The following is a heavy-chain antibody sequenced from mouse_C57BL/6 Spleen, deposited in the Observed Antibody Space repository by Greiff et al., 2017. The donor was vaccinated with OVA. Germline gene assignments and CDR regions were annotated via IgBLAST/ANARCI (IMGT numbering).Heavy chain of an antibody. V-gene: IGHV1-53*01. CDR1: GYTFTSYW. CDR2: INPSNGGT. D-gene: IGHD2-4*01. Sequence: QVQLQQPGTELVKPGASVKLSCKASGYTFTSYWMHWVKQRPGQGLEWIGNINPSNGGTNYNEKFKIKATLTVDKSSSKAYRQLSRLTSEDSAVYEWARRGVVYDYDGDAKDYWGQGTLVTVSS. J-gene: IGHJ4*01. CDR3: ARRGVVYDYDGDAKDY.